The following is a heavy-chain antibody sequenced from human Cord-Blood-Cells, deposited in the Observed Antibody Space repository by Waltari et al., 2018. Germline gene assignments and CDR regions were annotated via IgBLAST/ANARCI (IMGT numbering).Heavy chain of an antibody. D-gene: IGHD6-6*01. V-gene: IGHV4-34*01. CDR1: GGSFSGYY. Sequence: QVQLQQWGAGLLKPSETLSLTCAVYGGSFSGYYWSWIRQPPGKGLEWIGEINHSGSTNYNPSLKSRVTISVDTSKNQFSLKLSSVTAADTAVYYCARGLKQLVQGAFDIWGQGTMVTVSS. CDR3: ARGLKQLVQGAFDI. J-gene: IGHJ3*02. CDR2: INHSGST.